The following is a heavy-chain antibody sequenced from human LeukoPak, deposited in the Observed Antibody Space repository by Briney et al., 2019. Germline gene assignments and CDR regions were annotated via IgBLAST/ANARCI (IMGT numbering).Heavy chain of an antibody. CDR3: ARGLRGIMVRGAITDLNWFDP. V-gene: IGHV4-30-4*01. CDR1: GGSISSGDYY. CDR2: IYHSGST. Sequence: TTSETLSLTCTVSGGSISSGDYYWTWIRQPPGKGLEWIGYIYHSGSTHHKASLKSRLTISLDTSRNQFSLRLTSVTAADTAVYFCARGLRGIMVRGAITDLNWFDPWGQGTLVAVSS. D-gene: IGHD3-10*01. J-gene: IGHJ5*02.